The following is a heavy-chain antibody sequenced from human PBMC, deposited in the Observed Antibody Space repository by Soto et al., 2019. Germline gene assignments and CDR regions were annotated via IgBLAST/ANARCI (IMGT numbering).Heavy chain of an antibody. Sequence: QVQLQESGPGLVKPSETLSLTCTVSGGSISSYYWSWIRQPAGKGLEWIGRIYTSGSTNYNPSLKSRDTMSVDTSKNQFSLKLSSVTAADTAVYYCARVRYGSGSYNWFDPWGQGTLVTVSS. D-gene: IGHD3-10*01. CDR2: IYTSGST. CDR3: ARVRYGSGSYNWFDP. CDR1: GGSISSYY. V-gene: IGHV4-4*07. J-gene: IGHJ5*02.